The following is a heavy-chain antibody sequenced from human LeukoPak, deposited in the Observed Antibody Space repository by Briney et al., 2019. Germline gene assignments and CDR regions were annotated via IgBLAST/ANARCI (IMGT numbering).Heavy chain of an antibody. J-gene: IGHJ4*02. Sequence: PGGSLRLSCAASGYTFSSYAMSWVRQAPGKGLEWVSPISDSGGNAYYADSVKGRFTISRDNSKNTLYLQMNSLRVEDTAIYYCAKDRPEDYWGQGTLVTVSS. CDR2: ISDSGGNA. CDR1: GYTFSSYA. V-gene: IGHV3-23*01. CDR3: AKDRPEDY.